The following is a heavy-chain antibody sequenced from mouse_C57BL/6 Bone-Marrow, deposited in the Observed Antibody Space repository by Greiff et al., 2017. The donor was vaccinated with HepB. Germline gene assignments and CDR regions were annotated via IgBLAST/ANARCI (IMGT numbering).Heavy chain of an antibody. CDR1: GYTFTDYN. J-gene: IGHJ1*03. V-gene: IGHV1-22*01. CDR3: ARKGRLDWYFDV. Sequence: EVKLVESGPELVKPGASVKMSCKASGYTFTDYNMHWVKQSHGKSLEWIGYINPNNGGTSYNQKFKGKATLTVNKSSSTAYMELRSLTSEDSAVYYCARKGRLDWYFDVWGTGTTVTVSS. CDR2: INPNNGGT. D-gene: IGHD2-4*01.